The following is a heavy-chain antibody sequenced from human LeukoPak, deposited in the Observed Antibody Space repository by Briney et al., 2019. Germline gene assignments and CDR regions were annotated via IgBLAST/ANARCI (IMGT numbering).Heavy chain of an antibody. CDR3: VRKNRDFNAAFDI. CDR2: TYSDSST. D-gene: IGHD2-21*02. CDR1: GFTVSNNY. Sequence: PGGSLRLSCAASGFTVSNNYMSWVRQAPGKGLEWVSITYSDSSTNYADSVKGRFTTSRDTSQNTLSLQMNSLRAEDTAVYYCVRKNRDFNAAFDIWGQGTVVTVSS. J-gene: IGHJ3*02. V-gene: IGHV3-53*01.